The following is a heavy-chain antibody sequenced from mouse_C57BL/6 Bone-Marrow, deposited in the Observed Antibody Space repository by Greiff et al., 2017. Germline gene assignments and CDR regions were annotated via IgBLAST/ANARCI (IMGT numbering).Heavy chain of an antibody. CDR2: IDPSDSYT. J-gene: IGHJ3*01. V-gene: IGHV1-69*01. Sequence: QVQLQQPGAELVLPGASVKLSCKASGYTFTSYWMHWVKQRPGQGLEWIGEIDPSDSYTNYNQKFTGKSTLTVDKSSSTAYMQLSSLTSEDSAVYYCARQFAYWGQGTLVTVSA. CDR3: ARQFAY. CDR1: GYTFTSYW.